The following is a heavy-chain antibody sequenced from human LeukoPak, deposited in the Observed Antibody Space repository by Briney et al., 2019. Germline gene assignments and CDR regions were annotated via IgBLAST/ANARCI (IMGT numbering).Heavy chain of an antibody. CDR3: ARVRLYGSGSYYNGRTPLDY. V-gene: IGHV4-4*07. Sequence: SETLSLTCIVSGGSISSYYWSWIRQPAGKGLEWIGRIYTSGSTNYNPSLKSRVTMSVDTSKNQFSLKLSSVTAADTAVYYCARVRLYGSGSYYNGRTPLDYWGQGTLVTVSS. D-gene: IGHD3-10*01. J-gene: IGHJ4*02. CDR2: IYTSGST. CDR1: GGSISSYY.